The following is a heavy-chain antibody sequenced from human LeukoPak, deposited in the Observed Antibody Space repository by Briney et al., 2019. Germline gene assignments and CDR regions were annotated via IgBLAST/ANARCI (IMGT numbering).Heavy chain of an antibody. CDR2: IYDSGNT. D-gene: IGHD5-18*01. CDR3: ASNLYSYGFDF. V-gene: IGHV4-39*01. Sequence: SETLSLTCTVSSGSISSSSYYWGWLRQPPGKGQEWFGSIYDSGNTYYNPSLKSRLTITGDTSKNQFSLKLSTVTAADTAVYYCASNLYSYGFDFWGQGTLVTVSS. J-gene: IGHJ4*02. CDR1: SGSISSSSYY.